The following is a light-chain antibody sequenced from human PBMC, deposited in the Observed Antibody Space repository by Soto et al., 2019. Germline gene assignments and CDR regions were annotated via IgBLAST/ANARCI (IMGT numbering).Light chain of an antibody. CDR2: AAS. Sequence: DIQMTQSPYFMSASVGDRVTITCRASQGISSYLAWYQQKPGKAPKLLIYAASTLQSGVPSRFSGSGSGTEFTLTISSLQPEDFATYYCQQLNSYLPLTFGGGTKVDIK. J-gene: IGKJ4*01. CDR1: QGISSY. CDR3: QQLNSYLPLT. V-gene: IGKV1-9*01.